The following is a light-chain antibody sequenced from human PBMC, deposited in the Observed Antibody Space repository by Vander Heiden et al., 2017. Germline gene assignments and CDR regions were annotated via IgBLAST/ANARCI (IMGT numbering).Light chain of an antibody. CDR1: QSVSSY. CDR3: QQYNNWPLT. CDR2: GAS. Sequence: EIVMTHSPATLSVSPGERATLSCRASQSVSSYLAWYQQKPGQAPRLLIYGASSRATGIPARFSGSGSGTEFTLTISSLQSEDFAVYYCQQYNNWPLTFGGGTKVEIK. V-gene: IGKV3D-15*01. J-gene: IGKJ4*01.